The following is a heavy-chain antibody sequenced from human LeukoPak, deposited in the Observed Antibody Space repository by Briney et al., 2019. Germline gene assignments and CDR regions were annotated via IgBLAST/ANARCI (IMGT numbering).Heavy chain of an antibody. D-gene: IGHD6-6*01. CDR2: IYSSGST. J-gene: IGHJ4*02. Sequence: KASETLSLTCIVSGGSISNYYWNWIRQPPGKGLEWIGYIYSSGSTNYNPSLESRVSISVDTAKNQFSLKLSSVTAADTAVYYCARGAVLSVATRRVVDYWGQGTLVTVSS. CDR3: ARGAVLSVATRRVVDY. V-gene: IGHV4-59*08. CDR1: GGSISNYY.